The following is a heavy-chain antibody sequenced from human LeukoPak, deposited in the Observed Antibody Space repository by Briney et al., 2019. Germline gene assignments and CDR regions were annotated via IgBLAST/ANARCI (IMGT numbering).Heavy chain of an antibody. Sequence: SETLSLTCTVSGGSISSYYWNWIRQSPGKGLEWIGYIYYTGSTNYNPSLRSRVTISVDTSKNQFSLKLSSVTAADTAVYYCARVPVARRDYYYGMDVWGQGTTVTVSS. J-gene: IGHJ6*02. CDR1: GGSISSYY. CDR3: ARVPVARRDYYYGMDV. CDR2: IYYTGST. V-gene: IGHV4-59*01.